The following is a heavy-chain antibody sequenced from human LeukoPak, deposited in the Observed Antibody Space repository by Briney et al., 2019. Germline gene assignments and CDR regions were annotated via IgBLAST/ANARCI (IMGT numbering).Heavy chain of an antibody. J-gene: IGHJ4*02. Sequence: GGSLRLSCAASGFTFSSYAMSWVRQAPGKGLEWVSAISGYGGGTYYADSVKGRFTISRDNSKNTLYLQMNSLRAEDTAVYYCAKTRPLDSSSWSHGDYWGQGTLVTVSS. V-gene: IGHV3-23*01. CDR3: AKTRPLDSSSWSHGDY. CDR2: ISGYGGGT. D-gene: IGHD6-13*01. CDR1: GFTFSSYA.